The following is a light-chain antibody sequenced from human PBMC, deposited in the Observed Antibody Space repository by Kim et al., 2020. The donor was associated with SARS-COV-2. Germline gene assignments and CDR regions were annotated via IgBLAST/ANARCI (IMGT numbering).Light chain of an antibody. CDR2: DAS. J-gene: IGKJ4*01. Sequence: LSPGERATLSCRASQSVSSYLAWYQQKPGQAPRLLIYDASNRATGIPARFSGSGSGTDFTLTISSLEPEDFAVYYCQQRSNWPPSFGGGTKVDIK. CDR3: QQRSNWPPS. V-gene: IGKV3-11*01. CDR1: QSVSSY.